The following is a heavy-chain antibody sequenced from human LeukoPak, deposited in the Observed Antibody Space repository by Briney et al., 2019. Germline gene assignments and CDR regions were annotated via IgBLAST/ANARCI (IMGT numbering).Heavy chain of an antibody. CDR3: ARVPGSSWYSGNAFDI. J-gene: IGHJ3*02. CDR1: GYTFTSYG. D-gene: IGHD6-13*01. V-gene: IGHV1-18*01. Sequence: ASVKVSCKASGYTFTSYGISWVRQAPGQGLEWMGWISAYNGNTNYAQKLQGRVTMTTDTSTSTAYMELRSLRSDDTAVYYCARVPGSSWYSGNAFDIWGQGTMVTVSS. CDR2: ISAYNGNT.